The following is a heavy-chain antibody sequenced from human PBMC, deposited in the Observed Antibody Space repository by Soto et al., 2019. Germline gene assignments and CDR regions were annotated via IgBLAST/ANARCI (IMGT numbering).Heavy chain of an antibody. J-gene: IGHJ4*02. CDR1: GYTFTSYD. D-gene: IGHD6-13*01. CDR2: MNPNSGNT. Sequence: ASVKVSCKASGYTFTSYDINWVRQATGQGLEWMGWMNPNSGNTGYAQKFQGRVNMNRNTSISTAYIELSSLRSEDTAVYYCARADALAAAGTMDYWGQGTLVTVSS. CDR3: ARADALAAAGTMDY. V-gene: IGHV1-8*01.